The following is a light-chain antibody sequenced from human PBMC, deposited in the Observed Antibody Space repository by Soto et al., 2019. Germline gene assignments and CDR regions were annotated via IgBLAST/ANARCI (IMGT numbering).Light chain of an antibody. CDR3: AAWDDSRKAVV. V-gene: IGLV1-44*01. Sequence: QSVLTQPPSASGTPGQRVILSCSGSRSSIGSHAVNWYQQVPGAPPKRLIFSSDLRPSGVPDRFSGSKSGTSASLAISGLQSEDEADYSCAAWDDSRKAVVFGGGTKLTVL. J-gene: IGLJ2*01. CDR2: SSD. CDR1: RSSIGSHA.